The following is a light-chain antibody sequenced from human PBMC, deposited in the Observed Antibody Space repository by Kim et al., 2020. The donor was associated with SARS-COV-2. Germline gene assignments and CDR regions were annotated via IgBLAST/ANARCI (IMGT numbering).Light chain of an antibody. CDR2: GAS. J-gene: IGKJ1*01. CDR3: QQYGSSPRGT. CDR1: QSVSSIY. V-gene: IGKV3-20*01. Sequence: PGGRTTVTCRASQSVSSIYLAWYQKKPGQAPRLLIYGASSRATGIPDRFSGSGSGTDFTLTISRLEPEEFAVYYCQQYGSSPRGTFGQGTKVDIK.